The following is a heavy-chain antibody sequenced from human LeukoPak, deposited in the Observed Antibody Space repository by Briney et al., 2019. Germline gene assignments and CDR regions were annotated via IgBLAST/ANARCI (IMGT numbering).Heavy chain of an antibody. Sequence: GESLKISCKASGYSFTTYWIGWVRQVPGKGLEWVGIIYPADSTAKYSPSFQGQVTISADKSISTAYLQWSSLKASDTAMYYCARPRVQSNPYYFDYWGQGTLVTVPS. CDR2: IYPADSTA. J-gene: IGHJ4*02. CDR1: GYSFTTYW. V-gene: IGHV5-51*01. CDR3: ARPRVQSNPYYFDY. D-gene: IGHD3-10*01.